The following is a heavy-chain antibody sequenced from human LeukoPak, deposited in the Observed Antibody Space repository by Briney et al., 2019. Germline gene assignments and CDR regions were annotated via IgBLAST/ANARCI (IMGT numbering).Heavy chain of an antibody. D-gene: IGHD3-3*01. Sequence: PSQTLSLTCTVSGGSISSGGYYWSWIRQPPGKGLEWIGYIYHSGSTYYNPSLKSRVTISVDRSKNQFSLKLSSVTAADTAVYYCARAGKDAFGVARLDYWGQGTLVTVSS. CDR2: IYHSGST. V-gene: IGHV4-30-2*01. CDR3: ARAGKDAFGVARLDY. CDR1: GGSISSGGYY. J-gene: IGHJ4*02.